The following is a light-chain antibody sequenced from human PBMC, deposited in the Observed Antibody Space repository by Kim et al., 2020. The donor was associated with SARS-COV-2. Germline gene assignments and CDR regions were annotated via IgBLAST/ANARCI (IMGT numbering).Light chain of an antibody. J-gene: IGLJ2*01. CDR2: EVT. CDR3: SSYAGNSNVL. Sequence: GQSVTLSCTGTGSNLGGSNFVSWYHQHPGKAPKLMIYEVTKRPSGVPDRFSGSKSGNTASLTVSGLQAEDEADYYCSSYAGNSNVLFGGGTQLTVL. V-gene: IGLV2-8*01. CDR1: GSNLGGSNF.